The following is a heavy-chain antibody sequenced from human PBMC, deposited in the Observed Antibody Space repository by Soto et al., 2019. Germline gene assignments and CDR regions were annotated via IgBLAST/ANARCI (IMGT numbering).Heavy chain of an antibody. CDR1: GFTFSSYS. CDR3: AKKVNSGSGSQFFDY. Sequence: SGGSLRLSCAASGFTFSSYSMSWVRQAPGKGLEWVSGFRSGGDDDTTYYADSVRGRFTISRDNSKNTLFLQMNSLRAEDTAIYYCAKKVNSGSGSQFFDYWGQGTLVTSPQ. J-gene: IGHJ4*02. CDR2: FRSGGDDDTT. V-gene: IGHV3-23*01. D-gene: IGHD3-10*01.